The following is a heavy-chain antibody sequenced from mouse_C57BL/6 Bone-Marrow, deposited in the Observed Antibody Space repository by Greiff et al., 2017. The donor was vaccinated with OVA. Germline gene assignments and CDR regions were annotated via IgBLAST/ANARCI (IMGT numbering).Heavy chain of an antibody. CDR3: ARSYYSNSYWFAY. CDR2: IWWDDDK. CDR1: GFSLSTFGMG. D-gene: IGHD2-5*01. Sequence: QVTLKVSGPGILQPSQTLSLTCSFSGFSLSTFGMGVGWIRQPSGKGMEWLAHIWWDDDKYYKPALKSRLTISRATSKNQVFLKIANVDTADTATYYCARSYYSNSYWFAYWGQGTLVTVSA. V-gene: IGHV8-8*01. J-gene: IGHJ3*01.